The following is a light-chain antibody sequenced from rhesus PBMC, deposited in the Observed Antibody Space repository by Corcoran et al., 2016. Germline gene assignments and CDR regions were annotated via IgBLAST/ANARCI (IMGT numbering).Light chain of an antibody. CDR3: GPVTDIPYP. CDR2: QVS. J-gene: IGKJ2*01. Sequence: DAVLTQSPLSLPLTPGQPASMSCRSSQSLVHRNGNTYLSWYQQKAGQPPRRLISQVSKRDLGVPDRFSGSGAGTDFTLKISRVEAEAVGVYYCGPVTDIPYPFGQGTKVEIK. V-gene: IGKV2-65*01. CDR1: QSLVHRNGNTY.